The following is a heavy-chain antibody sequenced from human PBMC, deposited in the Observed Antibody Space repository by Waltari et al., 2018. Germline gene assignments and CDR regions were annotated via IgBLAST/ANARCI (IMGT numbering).Heavy chain of an antibody. D-gene: IGHD7-27*01. CDR3: ASAPWGSHAFDI. V-gene: IGHV4-59*01. CDR2: IYNSGST. Sequence: QVQLQESGPGLVKPSETLSLTCTVSGGSISDNSWSWIRQPPGKGLEWIGYIYNSGSTNYNPSLKSRVTISVDTSKNQFSLKMSSVTAADTAVYYCASAPWGSHAFDIWGQGTMVTVSS. CDR1: GGSISDNS. J-gene: IGHJ3*02.